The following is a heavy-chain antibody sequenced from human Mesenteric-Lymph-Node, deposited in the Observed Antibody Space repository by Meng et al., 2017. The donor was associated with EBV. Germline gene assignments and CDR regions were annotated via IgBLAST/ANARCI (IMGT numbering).Heavy chain of an antibody. D-gene: IGHD1-26*01. V-gene: IGHV4-34*01. J-gene: IGHJ4*02. CDR3: ARGGVLSYYALDY. Sequence: QVELQRWGAGLLTPSETLSLTCAVYGGSFSGYYWSWIRQPPGKGLEWIGEINHSGSTNYNPSLKSRVTISVDTSKNQFSLKLSSVTAADTAVYYCARGGVLSYYALDYWGQGTLVTVSS. CDR1: GGSFSGYY. CDR2: INHSGST.